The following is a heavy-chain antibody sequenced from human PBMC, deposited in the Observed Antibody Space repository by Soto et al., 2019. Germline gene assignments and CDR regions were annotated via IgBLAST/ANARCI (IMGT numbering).Heavy chain of an antibody. J-gene: IGHJ3*02. CDR2: IWYDGSNK. CDR3: ARDPPPGAFDI. V-gene: IGHV3-33*01. Sequence: SCKVSGYTLTELSMHWVRQAPGKGLEWVAVIWYDGSNKYYADSVKGRFTISRDNSKNTLYLQMNSLRAEDTAVYYCARDPPPGAFDIWGQGTMVTVSS. CDR1: GYTLTELS.